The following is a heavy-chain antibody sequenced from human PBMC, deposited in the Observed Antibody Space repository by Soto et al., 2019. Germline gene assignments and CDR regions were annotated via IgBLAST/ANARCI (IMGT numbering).Heavy chain of an antibody. J-gene: IGHJ6*02. CDR3: ASRRGYSDYFAHMDV. CDR1: GGTFSSYA. V-gene: IGHV1-69*06. CDR2: IIPIFGTA. D-gene: IGHD4-17*01. Sequence: SVKVSCKASGGTFSSYAISWVRQAPGQGLEWMGGIIPIFGTANYAQKFQGRVMITADKSTSTAYMELSSLRSEDTAVYYCASRRGYSDYFAHMDVWGQGTTVTVSS.